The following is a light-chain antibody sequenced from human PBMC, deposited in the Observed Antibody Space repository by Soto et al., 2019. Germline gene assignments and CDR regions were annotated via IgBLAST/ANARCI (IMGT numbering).Light chain of an antibody. CDR1: SSDVGTFNL. CDR2: EGT. V-gene: IGLV2-23*01. CDR3: CSYARSSTLI. J-gene: IGLJ2*01. Sequence: QSVLTQPASVSGSPGQSITISCAGTSSDVGTFNLVSWYQQHPGKAPKLIIYEGTKRPSGVSNRFSASKSGNTASLTISGLQAEDEADYYCCSYARSSTLIFGGGTKVTVL.